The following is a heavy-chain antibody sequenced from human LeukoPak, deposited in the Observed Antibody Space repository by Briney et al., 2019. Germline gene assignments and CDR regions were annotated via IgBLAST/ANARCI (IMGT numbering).Heavy chain of an antibody. CDR2: INQDGGEK. CDR3: VRDGPGFCGGGRCYFYYMNV. CDR1: GFSFSRFR. D-gene: IGHD2-15*01. Sequence: GGSLRLSCAVSGFSFSRFRMSWVPQAPGKGLEWVASINQDGGEKYYVESVKGRFTISRDNAKNSLYLQMNSLRDEDTAVYHCVRDGPGFCGGGRCYFYYMNVWGKGTPVTVSS. V-gene: IGHV3-7*01. J-gene: IGHJ6*03.